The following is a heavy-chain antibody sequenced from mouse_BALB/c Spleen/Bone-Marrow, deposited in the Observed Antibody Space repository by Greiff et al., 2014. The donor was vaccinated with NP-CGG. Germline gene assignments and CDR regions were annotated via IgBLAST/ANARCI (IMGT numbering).Heavy chain of an antibody. V-gene: IGHV5-6-3*01. Sequence: DVKLVESGGGLVQPGGSLKLSCAASGFTFSSYGMSWVRQTPDERLELVASINSNGGSTYYPDSVKGRFTISRDNAKKTLSLQMSSLKSEDTAVYYCARGNYGNYVDYFDYWGQGTALTVSS. J-gene: IGHJ2*01. CDR2: INSNGGST. CDR1: GFTFSSYG. D-gene: IGHD2-1*01. CDR3: ARGNYGNYVDYFDY.